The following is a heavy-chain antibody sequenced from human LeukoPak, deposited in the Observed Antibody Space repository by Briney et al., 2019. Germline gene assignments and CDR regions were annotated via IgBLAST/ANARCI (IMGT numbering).Heavy chain of an antibody. CDR3: ATEWYTGTSLHYTY. V-gene: IGHV3-23*01. J-gene: IGHJ4*02. CDR2: ISGSGSST. CDR1: GFTFTNYA. D-gene: IGHD1-26*01. Sequence: GGSLRLSYVASGFTFTNYAMSWVRQTPGKGLEWVSFISGSGSSTYYADSVRGRFTISRDNSKNALYLLMNNLRAEDTAIYYCATEWYTGTSLHYTYWGRGTLVTVSS.